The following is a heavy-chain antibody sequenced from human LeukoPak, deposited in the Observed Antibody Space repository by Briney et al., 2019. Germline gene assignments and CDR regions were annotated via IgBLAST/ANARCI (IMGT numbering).Heavy chain of an antibody. V-gene: IGHV1-2*04. CDR1: GYTFTGYY. CDR2: INPNSGGT. Sequence: GASVTVSCKASGYTFTGYYMHWVRLAPGQGLEWMGWINPNSGGTNYAQKFQGWVTMTRDTSISTAYMELSRLRSDDTAVYYCAREDILIPGSGGGMDVWGQGTLVTVSS. J-gene: IGHJ4*02. D-gene: IGHD3-16*01. CDR3: AREDILIPGSGGGMDV.